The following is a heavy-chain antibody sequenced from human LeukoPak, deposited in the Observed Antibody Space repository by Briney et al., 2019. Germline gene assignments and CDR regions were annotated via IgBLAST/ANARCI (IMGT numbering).Heavy chain of an antibody. J-gene: IGHJ5*02. CDR1: GGSISSGGYY. CDR2: IDYSGST. D-gene: IGHD3-3*01. Sequence: PSQTLSLTCTVSGGSISSGGYYWSWIRQHPGKGLEWIGYIDYSGSTYYNPSLKSRVTISVDTSKNQFSLKLSSVTAADTAVYYCAREAPTYYDFWSGHNWFDPWGQGTLVTVSS. V-gene: IGHV4-31*03. CDR3: AREAPTYYDFWSGHNWFDP.